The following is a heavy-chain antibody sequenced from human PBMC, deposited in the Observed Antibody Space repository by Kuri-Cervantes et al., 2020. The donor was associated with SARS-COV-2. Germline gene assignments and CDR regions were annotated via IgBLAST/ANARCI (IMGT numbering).Heavy chain of an antibody. V-gene: IGHV6-1*01. CDR2: TYYRSKWYN. Sequence: SETLSLTCAISGDSVSSNSAAWNWIRQSPSRGLEWLGRTYYRSKWYNDYAVSVKSRITINPDTSKNQFSLKLSSVTAADTAVYYCAGVFPSPFDYWGQGTLVTVSS. CDR1: GDSVSSNSAA. D-gene: IGHD2-8*01. CDR3: AGVFPSPFDY. J-gene: IGHJ4*02.